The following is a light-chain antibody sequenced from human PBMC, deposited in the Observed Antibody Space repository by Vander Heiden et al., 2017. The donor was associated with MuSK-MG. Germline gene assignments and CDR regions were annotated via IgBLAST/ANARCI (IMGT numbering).Light chain of an antibody. CDR3: VTWDGSRSAYV. CDR1: SSTIWNDY. V-gene: IGLV1-51*01. J-gene: IGLJ1*01. Sequence: QSVLTQPPSVSAAPGQKVPISCSGRSSTIWNDYVSCSQHLPGTAPNLLIYDNNRRPSGMPDRFSGSRYGTSATVGTTRLQTGDEADYYCVTWDGSRSAYVFGAGTKFTVL. CDR2: DNN.